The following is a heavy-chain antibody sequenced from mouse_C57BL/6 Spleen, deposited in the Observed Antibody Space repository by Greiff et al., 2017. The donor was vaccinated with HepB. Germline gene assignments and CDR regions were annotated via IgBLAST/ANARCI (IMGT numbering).Heavy chain of an antibody. CDR2: IYPGDGDT. Sequence: QVQLQQSGPELVKPGASVKISCKASGYAFSSSWMNWVKQRPGKGLEWIGRIYPGDGDTNYNGKFKGKATLTADKSSSTAYMQLSSLTSEDSAVYCCARSEGYCYGSSPEWGQGTTLTVSS. CDR1: GYAFSSSW. CDR3: ARSEGYCYGSSPE. D-gene: IGHD1-1*01. V-gene: IGHV1-82*01. J-gene: IGHJ2*01.